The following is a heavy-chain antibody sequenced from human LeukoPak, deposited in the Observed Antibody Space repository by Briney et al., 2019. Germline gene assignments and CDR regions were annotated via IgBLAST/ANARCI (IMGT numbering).Heavy chain of an antibody. CDR1: GFTFSTYS. CDR2: ISRGSSAI. CDR3: ASDAAWPSQDFDY. V-gene: IGHV3-48*01. Sequence: GGSLRLSCAASGFTFSTYSMAWVRQAPGKGLEWVSYISRGSSAIYYADSVKGRFTISRDNARNSLSLQMNNLRAEDTAVYYCASDAAWPSQDFDYWGQGTLVTVSS. D-gene: IGHD2-15*01. J-gene: IGHJ4*02.